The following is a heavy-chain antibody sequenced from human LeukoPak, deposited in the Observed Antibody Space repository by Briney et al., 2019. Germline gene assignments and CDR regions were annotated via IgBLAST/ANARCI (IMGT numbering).Heavy chain of an antibody. CDR2: ISYDGSNK. D-gene: IGHD3-16*01. CDR1: GFTFSSYG. Sequence: GRSLRLSCAASGFTFSSYGMHWVRQAPGKGPEWVAVISYDGSNKYYADSVKGRFTISRDNSKNTLYLQMNSLRAEDTAVYYCAKVRGGVDGDYWGQGTLVTVSS. V-gene: IGHV3-30*18. CDR3: AKVRGGVDGDY. J-gene: IGHJ4*02.